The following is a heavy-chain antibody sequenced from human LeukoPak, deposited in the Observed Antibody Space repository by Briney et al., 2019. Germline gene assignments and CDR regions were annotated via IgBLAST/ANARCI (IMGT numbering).Heavy chain of an antibody. CDR1: GFTFSSYS. V-gene: IGHV3-21*01. CDR2: ISSSSSYI. CDR3: ARVKRGDIVATISPRSAFDI. J-gene: IGHJ3*02. Sequence: GGSLRLSCAASGFTFSSYSMNWVRQAPGKGPEWVSSISSSSSYIYYADSVKGRFTISRDNAKNSLYLQMNSLRAEDTAVYYCARVKRGDIVATISPRSAFDIWGQGTMVTVSS. D-gene: IGHD5-12*01.